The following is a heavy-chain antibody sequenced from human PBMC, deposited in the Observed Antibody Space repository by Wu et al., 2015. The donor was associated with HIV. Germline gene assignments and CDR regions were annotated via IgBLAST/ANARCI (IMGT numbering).Heavy chain of an antibody. CDR3: ARGVVVAGTSWFDP. J-gene: IGHJ5*02. V-gene: IGHV1-46*01. CDR1: GYTFTSYY. Sequence: QVQLVQSGAEVKKPGASVKVSCKASGYTFTSYYMHWVRQAPGQGLEWMGIINPSGGSTSYAQKFQGRVTMTRDTSTSTVYMELSSLRSEDTAVYYCARGVVVAGTSWFDPVGPGNPGHRLL. CDR2: INPSGGST. D-gene: IGHD6-19*01.